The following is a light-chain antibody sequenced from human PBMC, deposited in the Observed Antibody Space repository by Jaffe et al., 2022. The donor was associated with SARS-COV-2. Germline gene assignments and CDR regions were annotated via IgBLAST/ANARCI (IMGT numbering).Light chain of an antibody. CDR3: QQSHSSPYT. V-gene: IGKV1-39*01. CDR1: QSISTY. Sequence: DIQMTQSPSSLSASVGDRVTITCRASQSISTYLNWYQQKPEKAPKLLIYAASSLQSGVPSRFGGSGSGTDFTLTISSLQPEDFATYYCQQSHSSPYTFGQGTKLEIK. CDR2: AAS. J-gene: IGKJ2*01.